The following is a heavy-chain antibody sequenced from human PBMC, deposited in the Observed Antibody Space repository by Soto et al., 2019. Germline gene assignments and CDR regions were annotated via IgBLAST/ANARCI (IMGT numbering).Heavy chain of an antibody. CDR1: GFTFSSYG. V-gene: IGHV3-30*18. CDR2: ISYDGSNK. Sequence: QVPLVESGGGVVQPGRSLRLSCAASGFTFSSYGMHWVRQAPGKGLEWVAVISYDGSNKYYADSVKGRFTSSRDNSNITLYLQMNRLRAEHTAVYYCAKDGQGCGISTSCSNLFDPWGQGTLVTVSS. CDR3: AKDGQGCGISTSCSNLFDP. D-gene: IGHD2-2*01. J-gene: IGHJ5*02.